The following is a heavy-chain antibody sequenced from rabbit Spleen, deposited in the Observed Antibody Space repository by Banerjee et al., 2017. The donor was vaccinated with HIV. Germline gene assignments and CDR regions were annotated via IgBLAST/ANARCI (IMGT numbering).Heavy chain of an antibody. CDR2: IDPVFGTT. CDR1: GFTLSSYW. CDR3: ARDRGSGWGDAFDP. V-gene: IGHV1S7*01. J-gene: IGHJ2*01. Sequence: QLKESGGGLVQPGGSLKLSCKASGFTLSSYWMSWVRQAPGKGLEWIGYIDPVFGTTTYASWVNGRFTISSDNAQNTVDLQLNSLTAADTATYFCARDRGSGWGDAFDPWGPGTLVTVS. D-gene: IGHD4-1*01.